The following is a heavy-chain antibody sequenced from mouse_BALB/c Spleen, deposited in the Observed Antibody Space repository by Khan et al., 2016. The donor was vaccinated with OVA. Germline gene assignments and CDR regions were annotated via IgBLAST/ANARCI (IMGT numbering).Heavy chain of an antibody. CDR2: IYPGDGNT. Sequence: VQLQESGAELVRPGSSVKISCKASGYAFSNYLMNWVKQGPGQGLEWIGQIYPGDGNTNYNGKLKDKATLTAAHSSTTAYMQLSSLTSEDSAGYCCARSGYDYFAYWGQGTLVTVSA. CDR1: GYAFSNYL. V-gene: IGHV1-80*01. CDR3: ARSGYDYFAY. J-gene: IGHJ3*01. D-gene: IGHD2-14*01.